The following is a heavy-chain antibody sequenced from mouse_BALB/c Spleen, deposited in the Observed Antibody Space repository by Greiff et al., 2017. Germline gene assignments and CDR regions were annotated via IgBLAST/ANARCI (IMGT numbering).Heavy chain of an antibody. CDR3: ALTARYYFDY. CDR2: ISSGGGST. D-gene: IGHD1-2*01. J-gene: IGHJ2*01. Sequence: EVQLQQSGGGLVKPGGSLKLSCAASGFAFSSYDMSWVRQTPEKRLEWVAYISSGGGSTYYPDTVKGRFTISRDNAKNTLYLQMSSLKSEDTAMYYCALTARYYFDYWGQGTTLTVSS. CDR1: GFAFSSYD. V-gene: IGHV5-12-1*01.